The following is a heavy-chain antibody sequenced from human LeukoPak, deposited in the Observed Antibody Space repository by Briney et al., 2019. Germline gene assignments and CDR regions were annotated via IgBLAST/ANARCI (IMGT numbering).Heavy chain of an antibody. J-gene: IGHJ4*02. CDR3: ATLSVVVVPAELN. CDR1: GFTFSSYA. V-gene: IGHV3-23*01. D-gene: IGHD2-15*01. Sequence: PGGSLRLSCAASGFTFSSYAMSWVRQAPGKGLEWVPAISGSGGSTYYADSVKGRFTISRDNAKNSLYLQMNSLRAEDTAVYYCATLSVVVVPAELNWGQGTLVTVSS. CDR2: ISGSGGST.